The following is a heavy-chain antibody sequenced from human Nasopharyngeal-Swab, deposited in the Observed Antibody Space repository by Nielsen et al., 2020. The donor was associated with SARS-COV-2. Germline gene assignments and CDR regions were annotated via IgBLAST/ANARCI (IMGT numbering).Heavy chain of an antibody. CDR1: GFSFNMYT. Sequence: GESLKISCAASGFSFNMYTMNWVRQAPGKGLEWVANIKQDASEMYYVDSVKGRFTISRDNAKNSLYLQVNRLRAEDTAVYYCARGYSGGYRAYWGQGTLVTVSS. V-gene: IGHV3-7*01. J-gene: IGHJ4*02. D-gene: IGHD1-26*01. CDR2: IKQDASEM. CDR3: ARGYSGGYRAY.